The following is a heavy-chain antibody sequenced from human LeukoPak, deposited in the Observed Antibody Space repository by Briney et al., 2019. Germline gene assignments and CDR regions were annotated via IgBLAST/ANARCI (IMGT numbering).Heavy chain of an antibody. Sequence: GGSLRLSCAASGFTVSSNYMSWVRQAPGKGLEWVSVIYSGGSTYYADSVKGRFTISRDNSKNTLYLQMNSLRAEDTAAYYCARVSELLLILDYWGQGTLVTVSS. J-gene: IGHJ4*02. CDR2: IYSGGST. CDR3: ARVSELLLILDY. CDR1: GFTVSSNY. D-gene: IGHD1-26*01. V-gene: IGHV3-53*01.